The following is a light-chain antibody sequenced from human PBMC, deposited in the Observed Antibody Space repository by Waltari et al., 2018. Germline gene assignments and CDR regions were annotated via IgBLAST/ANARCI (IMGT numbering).Light chain of an antibody. Sequence: QSALTQPRSASGSPGQSVTLSCTGTSSDVGIYDYVSWYQQRPGKAPKLIIYAVTERPSGVPDRFSGSKSGNTASLTVFGLQTEDEGTYYCGSYAGSKILLFGGGTELTVL. CDR1: SSDVGIYDY. V-gene: IGLV2-8*01. J-gene: IGLJ3*02. CDR2: AVT. CDR3: GSYAGSKILL.